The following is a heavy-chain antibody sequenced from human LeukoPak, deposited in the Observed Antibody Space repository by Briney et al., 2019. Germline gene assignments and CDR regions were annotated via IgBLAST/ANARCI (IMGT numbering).Heavy chain of an antibody. CDR2: IIPIFGTA. D-gene: IGHD3-22*01. J-gene: IGHJ4*02. CDR1: GGTFSSYA. CDR3: ARDVDHYDSSGYYKTSDY. Sequence: SAKVSCKASGGTFSSYAISWVRQAPGQGLEWMGGIIPIFGTANYAQKFQGRVTITADESTSTAYMELSSLRSEDTAVYYCARDVDHYDSSGYYKTSDYWGQGTLVTVSS. V-gene: IGHV1-69*13.